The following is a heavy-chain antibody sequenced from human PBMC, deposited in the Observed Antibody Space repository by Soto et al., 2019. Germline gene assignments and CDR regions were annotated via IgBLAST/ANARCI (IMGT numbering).Heavy chain of an antibody. Sequence: GGSLRLSCAASGFTFDDYGMSWVRQAPGKGLEWVSGINWNGGSTGYADSVKGRFTISRDNAKNSLYLQMNSLRAEDTALYHCARDRGSSCWSMVDAFDIWGQGTMVTVSS. V-gene: IGHV3-20*01. CDR2: INWNGGST. CDR1: GFTFDDYG. CDR3: ARDRGSSCWSMVDAFDI. J-gene: IGHJ3*02. D-gene: IGHD6-19*01.